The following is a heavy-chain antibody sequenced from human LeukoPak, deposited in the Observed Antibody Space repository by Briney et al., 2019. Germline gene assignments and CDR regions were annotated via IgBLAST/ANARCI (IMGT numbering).Heavy chain of an antibody. CDR1: GYTFTSYY. J-gene: IGHJ3*02. V-gene: IGHV1-46*01. CDR2: INPSGGST. D-gene: IGHD1-14*01. CDR3: AREITSSSAFDI. Sequence: ASVKVSCKASGYTFTSYYMHWVRQAPGQGLEWMGIINPSGGSTSYAQKFQGRGTMTRDMSTSTVYMELSSLRSEDTAVYYRAREITSSSAFDIWGQGTMVTVSS.